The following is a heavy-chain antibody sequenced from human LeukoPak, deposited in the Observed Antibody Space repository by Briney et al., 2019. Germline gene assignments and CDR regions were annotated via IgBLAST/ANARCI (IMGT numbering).Heavy chain of an antibody. D-gene: IGHD1-26*01. V-gene: IGHV3-23*01. CDR2: ISTGGKT. Sequence: GASLRLSCAASGFTFRTYAISWVRQAPGKGLDWVSAISTGGKTYYADSVKGRFTISRDNSKNTLYLQMNSLRAEDTAVYYCAKGKQWELPFDYWGQGTLVTVSS. J-gene: IGHJ4*02. CDR3: AKGKQWELPFDY. CDR1: GFTFRTYA.